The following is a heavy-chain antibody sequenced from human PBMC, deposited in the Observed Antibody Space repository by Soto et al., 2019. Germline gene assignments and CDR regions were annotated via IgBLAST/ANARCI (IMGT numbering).Heavy chain of an antibody. CDR1: GASITYGAYS. Sequence: QLQLHMSGSGLVKPSQTLSLTCTDSGASITYGAYSWSWIRQTQGKGLEWIGYINHLETTFYNPSFDSRLTLSIDRTKNQFSLNLKSMSAAVRAVYFCARGGGFDSFDYWGQGILVTVSS. CDR2: INHLETT. V-gene: IGHV4-30-2*01. D-gene: IGHD3-10*01. CDR3: ARGGGFDSFDY. J-gene: IGHJ4*02.